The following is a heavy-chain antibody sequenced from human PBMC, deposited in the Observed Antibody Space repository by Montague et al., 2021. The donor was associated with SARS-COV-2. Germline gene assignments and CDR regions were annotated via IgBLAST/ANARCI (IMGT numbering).Heavy chain of an antibody. D-gene: IGHD2-15*01. CDR1: GGSISSFY. V-gene: IGHV4-59*08. CDR2: ISDSGST. CDR3: SRHYSATLPAVY. J-gene: IGHJ4*02. Sequence: SETLSLTCTVSGGSISSFYWSWFRQPPGKGMERIGYISDSGSTNYNSSPTRRVTMSVDTSKNQFSLKVNSVTVAATAVYFCSRHYSATLPAVYWGQGTLVTVSS.